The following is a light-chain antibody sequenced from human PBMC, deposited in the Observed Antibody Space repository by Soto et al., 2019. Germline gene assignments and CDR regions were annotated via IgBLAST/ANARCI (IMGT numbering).Light chain of an antibody. J-gene: IGKJ3*01. Sequence: EVVLTQSPATLSLSPGERATLSCRANQSVSANYLAWYQQKPGQAPRLLIYGASSRATAIPDRFSGSGSGTDFTLTISRLEPEDFAVFYCQQYGRSPFTFGPGTKVDIK. CDR3: QQYGRSPFT. V-gene: IGKV3-20*01. CDR2: GAS. CDR1: QSVSANY.